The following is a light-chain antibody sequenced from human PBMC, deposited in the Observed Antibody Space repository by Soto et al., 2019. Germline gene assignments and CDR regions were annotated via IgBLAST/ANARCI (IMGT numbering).Light chain of an antibody. CDR3: QTWDTVGV. V-gene: IGLV4-69*01. Sequence: QLVLTQSPSASASLGASVKLTCTLSSGYSTYAIAWHQQQPEKGPRFLMKLNSDGTHDKGDGIPDRFSGSTSGAERYLNISSLQSEEEADYYCQTWDTVGVFCGGTKVTVL. CDR2: LNSDGTH. J-gene: IGLJ2*01. CDR1: SGYSTYA.